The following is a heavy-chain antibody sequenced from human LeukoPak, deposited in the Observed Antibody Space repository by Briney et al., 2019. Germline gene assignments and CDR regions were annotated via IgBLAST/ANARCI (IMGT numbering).Heavy chain of an antibody. J-gene: IGHJ5*02. CDR2: IKQDGSEK. V-gene: IGHV3-7*01. Sequence: GGSLRLSCAASGFTFSSYWMSWVRQAPGKGLEWVANIKQDGSEKYYVDSVKGRFTISRDNAKNSLYLQMNSLRAEDTAVYYCAREAYYYGSGSYDPWGQGTLVTVSS. CDR3: AREAYYYGSGSYDP. D-gene: IGHD3-10*01. CDR1: GFTFSSYW.